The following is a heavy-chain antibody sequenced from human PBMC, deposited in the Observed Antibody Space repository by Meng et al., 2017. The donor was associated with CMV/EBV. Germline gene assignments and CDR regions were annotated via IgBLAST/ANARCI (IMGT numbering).Heavy chain of an antibody. CDR3: ARGIVVVPAALSYYYYYGMDV. D-gene: IGHD2-2*01. Sequence: SVKVSCKASVGTFSSYAISWVRQAPGQGLEWMGGIIPIFGTANYAQKFQGRVTITTDESTSTAYMELSSLRSEDTAVYYCARGIVVVPAALSYYYYYGMDVWGQGTTVTVSS. CDR2: IIPIFGTA. CDR1: VGTFSSYA. V-gene: IGHV1-69*05. J-gene: IGHJ6*02.